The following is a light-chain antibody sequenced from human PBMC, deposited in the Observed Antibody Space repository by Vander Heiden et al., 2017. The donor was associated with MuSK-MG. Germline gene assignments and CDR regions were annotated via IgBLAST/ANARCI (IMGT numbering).Light chain of an antibody. CDR3: LQDGVSTWT. V-gene: IGKV3-20*01. CDR2: GVT. J-gene: IGKJ1*01. CDR1: QFITNNY. Sequence: EIVLTQSPGTLSLSPGERGTLSCRASQFITNNYLAWYQQKPGQAPRLLIYGVTGRATGVPDRFSGSWSGTDFTLTISRVEPEDSAVYYCLQDGVSTWTFGQGTKVEVK.